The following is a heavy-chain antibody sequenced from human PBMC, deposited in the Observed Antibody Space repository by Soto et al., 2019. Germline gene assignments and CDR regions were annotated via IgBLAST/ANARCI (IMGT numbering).Heavy chain of an antibody. V-gene: IGHV4-59*08. J-gene: IGHJ5*02. CDR2: VYYTGST. CDR1: GGSISNFY. Sequence: SETLSLTCTVSGGSISNFYWSWIRQPPGKGLEWIGYVYYTGSTSYNPSLKRRVTFSADSSRGQFSLRLNSVTAADTAVYYCARHVRSWFAPWGQGTLVTVSS. CDR3: ARHVRSWFAP.